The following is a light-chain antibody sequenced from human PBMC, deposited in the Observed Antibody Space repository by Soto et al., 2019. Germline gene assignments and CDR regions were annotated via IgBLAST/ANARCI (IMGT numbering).Light chain of an antibody. CDR2: GVS. CDR1: QSVGSK. CDR3: QQYNKWPRT. V-gene: IGKV3-15*01. Sequence: EIVMTQSPGALSVSLGERATLSCRASQSVGSKLAWYQQKPGQPPRLLIHGVSTRATGVPARFSGSGSGTEFTLAISSLQSEDFAVYYCQQYNKWPRTFGQGTKVDIK. J-gene: IGKJ1*01.